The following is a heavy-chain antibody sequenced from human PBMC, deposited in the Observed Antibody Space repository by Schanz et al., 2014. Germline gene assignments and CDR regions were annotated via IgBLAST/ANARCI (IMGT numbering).Heavy chain of an antibody. Sequence: EVQLVESGGGVVQPGRSLRLSCAASGFTFTNYAMSWVRQAPGKGLEWVSLISDSGDTAYYADSVKGRFTISRDSSKNTLYLQMNSLRAEDTAVYFCVSQTGSPNYWGQGTLVTVSS. CDR1: GFTFTNYA. J-gene: IGHJ4*02. D-gene: IGHD6-13*01. CDR3: VSQTGSPNY. V-gene: IGHV3-23*04. CDR2: ISDSGDTA.